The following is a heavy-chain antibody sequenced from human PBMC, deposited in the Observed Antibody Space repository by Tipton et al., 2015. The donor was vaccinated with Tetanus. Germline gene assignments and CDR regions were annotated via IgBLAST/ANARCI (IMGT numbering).Heavy chain of an antibody. Sequence: TLSLTCTVSGDSISGYYWNWIRQPPGKGLEWIGYFYYSGSTNYNPSLKSRVTMSGDTSRNQFSLKLTSVTAADTAVYYCARGVEFAHYGMDVWGQGTTVTVSS. CDR2: FYYSGST. V-gene: IGHV4-59*01. CDR1: GDSISGYY. CDR3: ARGVEFAHYGMDV. J-gene: IGHJ6*02.